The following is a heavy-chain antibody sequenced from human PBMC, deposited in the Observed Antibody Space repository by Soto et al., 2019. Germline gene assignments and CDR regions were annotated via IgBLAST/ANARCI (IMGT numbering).Heavy chain of an antibody. V-gene: IGHV4-30-4*01. CDR3: ARETRQIFDYADYLRPSGVDY. D-gene: IGHD4-17*01. J-gene: IGHJ4*02. Sequence: SSETLSLTCTVSGGSISSGDYYWSWIRQPPGKGLEWIGYIYYSGSTYYNPSLKSRVTISVDTSKNQFSLKLSSVTAADTAVYYCARETRQIFDYADYLRPSGVDYWGQGTLVTVSS. CDR1: GGSISSGDYY. CDR2: IYYSGST.